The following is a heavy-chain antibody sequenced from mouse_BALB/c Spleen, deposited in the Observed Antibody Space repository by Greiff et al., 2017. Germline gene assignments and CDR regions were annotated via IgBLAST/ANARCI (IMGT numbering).Heavy chain of an antibody. CDR2: IFPGDGST. V-gene: IGHV1-85*01. Sequence: QVQLQQSGAELVKPGASVKLSCKASGYTFTSYDINWVRQRPEQGLEWIGSIFPGDGSTKYNEKFKGKATLTTDKSSSTAYMQLSRLTSEDSAVYFCAREKLRGAMDYWGQGTSVTVSS. CDR1: GYTFTSYD. CDR3: AREKLRGAMDY. D-gene: IGHD1-1*01. J-gene: IGHJ4*01.